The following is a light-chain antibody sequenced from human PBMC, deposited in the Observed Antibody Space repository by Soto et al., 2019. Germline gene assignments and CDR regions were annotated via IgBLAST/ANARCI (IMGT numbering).Light chain of an antibody. J-gene: IGKJ2*01. CDR3: QQYNNWPPYT. CDR2: GAS. CDR1: QSISGN. V-gene: IGKV3-15*01. Sequence: EIVMTQSPATLSVSPGEKATLSCRASQSISGNLAWYQQKPGQAPRLLIHGASTRATGIPARFSGSGYGTEFTLTINSLQSEDFAVYYCQQYNNWPPYTFGQGTKLEIK.